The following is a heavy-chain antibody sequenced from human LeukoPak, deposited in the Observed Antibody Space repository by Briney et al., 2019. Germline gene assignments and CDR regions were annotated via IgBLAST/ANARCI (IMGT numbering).Heavy chain of an antibody. CDR3: ARFGQTGDTHT. J-gene: IGHJ4*02. CDR2: FFYGGTT. Sequence: PSDTLSLTCTVSGVAITSYYWGWIRQPPGKGPEWIGSFFYGGTTYYNASLQSRLTISVDTSKNQSSLHLGSVTAADTAVYYCARFGQTGDTHTGGQGTLDSVFS. D-gene: IGHD2-21*02. V-gene: IGHV4-39*01. CDR1: GVAITSYY.